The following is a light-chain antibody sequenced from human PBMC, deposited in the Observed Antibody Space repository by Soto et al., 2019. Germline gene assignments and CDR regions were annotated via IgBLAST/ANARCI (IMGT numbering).Light chain of an antibody. CDR2: DAS. CDR3: QQYNSMLS. CDR1: HDVSRN. V-gene: IGKV1-33*01. J-gene: IGKJ4*01. Sequence: DIQMTQSPSSLSASVGDRVTIACQSSHDVSRNLNWFQQKPGEAPKLLIYDASNLERGVPSRFSGSGSGTDFTLTISSREPEDVATYYCQQYNSMLSFGGGTEVEMK.